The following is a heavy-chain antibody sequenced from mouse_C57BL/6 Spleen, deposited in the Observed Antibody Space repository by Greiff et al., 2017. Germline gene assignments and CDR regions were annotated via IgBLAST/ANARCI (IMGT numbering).Heavy chain of an antibody. CDR1: GYSITSGYY. CDR2: ISYDGSN. D-gene: IGHD1-1*01. CDR3: ARDYGSHYFDY. V-gene: IGHV3-6*01. Sequence: VQLKESGPGLVKPSQSLSLTCSVTGYSITSGYYWNWIRQFPGNKLEWMGYISYDGSNNYNPSLKNRISITRDTSKNQFFLKLNSVTTEDTATYYCARDYGSHYFDYWGQGTTLTVSS. J-gene: IGHJ2*01.